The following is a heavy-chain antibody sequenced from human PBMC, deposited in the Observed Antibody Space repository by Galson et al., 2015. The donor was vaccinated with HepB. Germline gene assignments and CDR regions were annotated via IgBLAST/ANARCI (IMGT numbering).Heavy chain of an antibody. J-gene: IGHJ5*02. V-gene: IGHV3-7*01. CDR1: GFTLSNYW. Sequence: SLRLSCAASGFTLSNYWMNWVRQAPGKGLEWVANIKRDGSEKYYVDPVKGRFTISRDNAKNSLYLQMNSLRAEDTAVYYCASPGPWGQGTLVTVSS. CDR3: ASPGP. CDR2: IKRDGSEK.